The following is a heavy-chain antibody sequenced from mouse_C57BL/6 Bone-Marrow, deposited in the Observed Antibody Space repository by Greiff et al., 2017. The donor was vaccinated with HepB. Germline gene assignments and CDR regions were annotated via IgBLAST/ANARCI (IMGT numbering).Heavy chain of an antibody. D-gene: IGHD2-4*01. J-gene: IGHJ2*01. CDR1: GFTFSDAW. Sequence: EVNLVESGGGLVQPGGSMKLSCAASGFTFSDAWMDWVRQSPEKGLEWVAEIRNKANNHATYYAESVKGRFTISRDDSKSSVYLQMNSLRAEDTGIYYCTRGGDYDGHYFDYWGQGTTLTVSS. CDR2: IRNKANNHAT. V-gene: IGHV6-6*01. CDR3: TRGGDYDGHYFDY.